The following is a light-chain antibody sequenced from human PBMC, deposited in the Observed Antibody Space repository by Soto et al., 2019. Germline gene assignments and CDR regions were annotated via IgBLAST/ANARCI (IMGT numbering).Light chain of an antibody. Sequence: EIVMTQSPATLSVSPGERATLSCRASQGISSDLAWYQQKPGQAPRLLIYGASTRATGIPARFSASGTGTDFTLTISDVQPEDFAVYYCHQRQSWPRTFGQGTKVDIK. J-gene: IGKJ1*01. CDR2: GAS. CDR1: QGISSD. V-gene: IGKV3-15*01. CDR3: HQRQSWPRT.